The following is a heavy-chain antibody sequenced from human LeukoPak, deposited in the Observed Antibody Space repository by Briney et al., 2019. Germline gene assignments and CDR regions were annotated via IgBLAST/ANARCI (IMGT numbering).Heavy chain of an antibody. D-gene: IGHD2-2*01. CDR1: GFTFSTYG. Sequence: PGGSLRLSCAASGFTFSTYGMDWVRQAPGKGLEWVAVISYDGNNKYFADTVKGRFTISRDNSKNTLYLQMNSLRAEDTAVYYCARPRYCSSISCYFHAFDVWGQGTMVTVSS. V-gene: IGHV3-30*03. CDR2: ISYDGNNK. CDR3: ARPRYCSSISCYFHAFDV. J-gene: IGHJ3*01.